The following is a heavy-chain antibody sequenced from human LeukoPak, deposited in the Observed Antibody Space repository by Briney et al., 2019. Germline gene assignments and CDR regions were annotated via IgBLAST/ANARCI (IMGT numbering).Heavy chain of an antibody. J-gene: IGHJ4*02. CDR2: ISSSSNYI. Sequence: GGSLRLSCAASGFTFSSYSMNWVRQAPGKGLEWVSSISSSSNYIYYADSVKGQFSISRDNSKNTLYLQMSSLRAEDTALYYCAARGPYFEYWGQGTLVTVSS. CDR3: AARGPYFEY. D-gene: IGHD3-10*01. CDR1: GFTFSSYS. V-gene: IGHV3-21*04.